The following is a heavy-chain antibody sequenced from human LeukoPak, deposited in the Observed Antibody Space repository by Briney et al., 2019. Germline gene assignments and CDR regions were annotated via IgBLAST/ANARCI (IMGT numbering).Heavy chain of an antibody. CDR2: MNPNSGNT. J-gene: IGHJ5*02. Sequence: ASVKVSCKASGYTFTSYDINWVRQATGQGPEWMGWMNPNSGNTGYAQKFQGRVTMTRNTSISTAYMELSSLRSEDTAVYYCARDPRIVVVTATNWFDPWGQGTLVTVSS. CDR3: ARDPRIVVVTATNWFDP. CDR1: GYTFTSYD. V-gene: IGHV1-8*01. D-gene: IGHD2-21*02.